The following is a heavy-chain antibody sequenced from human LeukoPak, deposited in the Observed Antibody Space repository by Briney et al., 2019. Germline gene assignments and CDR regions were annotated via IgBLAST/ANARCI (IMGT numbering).Heavy chain of an antibody. CDR2: IYSGGST. CDR1: GFTVSSNY. Sequence: PGGSLRLSCAASGFTVSSNYISWVRQAPGKGLEWVSVIYSGGSTYYADSVKGRFTISRDNSKNTVYLQINSLRAEHTAVYYCAWKRWLQGAFDYWGQGTLVTVSS. D-gene: IGHD5-24*01. J-gene: IGHJ4*02. V-gene: IGHV3-66*01. CDR3: AWKRWLQGAFDY.